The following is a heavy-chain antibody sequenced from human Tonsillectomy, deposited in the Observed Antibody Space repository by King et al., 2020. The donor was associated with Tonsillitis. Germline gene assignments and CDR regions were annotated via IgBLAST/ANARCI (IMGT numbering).Heavy chain of an antibody. J-gene: IGHJ6*02. CDR3: AKDVSMVQGFILLYSYYYYGMDV. Sequence: VQLVESGGGVVQPGGSLRLSCAASGFTFSTYGMHWVRQAPGKGLEWVSFIRYDGGKTYYADSVKGRFIISKDNSKNTLYLQMNRLRAEDTAIYYCAKDVSMVQGFILLYSYYYYGMDVWGQGTTVTVSS. D-gene: IGHD3-10*01. CDR2: IRYDGGKT. CDR1: GFTFSTYG. V-gene: IGHV3-30*02.